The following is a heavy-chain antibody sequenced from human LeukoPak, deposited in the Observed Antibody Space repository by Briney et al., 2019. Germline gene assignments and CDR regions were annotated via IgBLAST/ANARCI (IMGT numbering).Heavy chain of an antibody. CDR2: IYHSGST. Sequence: SETLSLTCTVSGGSISSGGYSWSWIRQPPGKGLEWIGYIYHSGSTYYNPSLKSRVTISVDRSKNQFSLKLSSVTAADTAVYYCARGRGYSYGYGSWYFDLWGRGTLVTVSS. D-gene: IGHD5-18*01. CDR3: ARGRGYSYGYGSWYFDL. V-gene: IGHV4-30-2*01. J-gene: IGHJ2*01. CDR1: GGSISSGGYS.